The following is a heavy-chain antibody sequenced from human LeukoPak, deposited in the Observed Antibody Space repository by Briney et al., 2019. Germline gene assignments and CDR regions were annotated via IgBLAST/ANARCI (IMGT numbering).Heavy chain of an antibody. CDR1: GGSLSSYY. J-gene: IGHJ4*02. CDR3: ARAEGQTFDY. CDR2: IYYSGST. Sequence: SETLSLTCTVSGGSLSSYYWSWVRQPPGKGLEWIGYIYYSGSTNYNPSLKSRVTISVDTSKNQFSLKLGSVTAADTAVYYCARAEGQTFDYWGQGTLVTVSS. V-gene: IGHV4-59*01.